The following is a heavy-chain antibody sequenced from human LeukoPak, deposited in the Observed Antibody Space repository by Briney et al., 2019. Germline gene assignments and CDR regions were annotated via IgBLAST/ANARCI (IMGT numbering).Heavy chain of an antibody. D-gene: IGHD3-16*01. J-gene: IGHJ3*01. V-gene: IGHV3-23*01. CDR1: EFTFGNFA. CDR3: AKCAQSYGNDAFDL. CDR2: IRGGGAGA. Sequence: GGSLRLSCAASEFTFGNFAMSWVRQAPGQGLEWVSYIRGGGAGALNADSVKGRFTVSRDNSRSTLYLQMNSLRVEDTAVYYCAKCAQSYGNDAFDLWGPGTMVTVSS.